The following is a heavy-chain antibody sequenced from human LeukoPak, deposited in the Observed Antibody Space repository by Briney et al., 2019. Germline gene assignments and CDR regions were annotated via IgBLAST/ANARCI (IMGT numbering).Heavy chain of an antibody. J-gene: IGHJ4*02. D-gene: IGHD2-8*01. CDR1: GFTFSSYA. V-gene: IGHV3-23*01. CDR2: SSGSSGNT. CDR3: AKMSYGVYSDVDF. Sequence: GGSLRLSCAASGFTFSSYAMSWVRQAPGKGLEWVSASSGSSGNTYYADSVKGRFTISRDKSKNTLFLQMNSLRAEDTAVYYCAKMSYGVYSDVDFWGQGTLVTVSS.